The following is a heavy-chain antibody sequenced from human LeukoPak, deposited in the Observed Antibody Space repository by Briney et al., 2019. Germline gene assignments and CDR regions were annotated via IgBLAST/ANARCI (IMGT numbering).Heavy chain of an antibody. CDR2: VNPNSGHT. V-gene: IGHV1-8*01. Sequence: ASVKVSCKASGYTFTSYDINWVRQATGQGLEWMGWVNPNSGHTGYAQKYQGRVTMTRNTSISTAYMELSSLTSEDTAVYYCARGAPGSYCSGGSCPYFDYWGQGTLVSVSS. CDR3: ARGAPGSYCSGGSCPYFDY. J-gene: IGHJ4*02. D-gene: IGHD2-15*01. CDR1: GYTFTSYD.